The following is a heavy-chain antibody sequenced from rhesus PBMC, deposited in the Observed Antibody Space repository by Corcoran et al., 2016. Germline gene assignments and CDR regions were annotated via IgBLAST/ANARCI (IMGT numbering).Heavy chain of an antibody. CDR2: IRNKANGGTA. CDR3: ARDWTTP. Sequence: EVRLVESGGGLVQPGGSLRLSCAASGFTFSDHYISWVRQAPGKGPGGGGFIRNKANGGTAECAASVKGRFTTSSDDSKSIASLQMNSLKTEDTAVYYCARDWTTPWGQGVLVTVSS. V-gene: IGHV3-116*02. J-gene: IGHJ4*01. CDR1: GFTFSDHY. D-gene: IGHD3-3*01.